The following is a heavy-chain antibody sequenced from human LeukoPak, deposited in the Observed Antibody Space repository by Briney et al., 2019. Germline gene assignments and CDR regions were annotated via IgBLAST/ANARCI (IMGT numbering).Heavy chain of an antibody. Sequence: PSETLSLTCTVSGGSISSSSYHWGWIRQPPGKGLEWIGSIYYSGSTYYNPSLKSRVTISVDTSKNQFSLKLSSVTAADTAVYYCARDYYDSSGYYWGVFDYWGQGTLVTVSS. J-gene: IGHJ4*02. CDR2: IYYSGST. CDR1: GGSISSSSYH. CDR3: ARDYYDSSGYYWGVFDY. D-gene: IGHD3-22*01. V-gene: IGHV4-39*07.